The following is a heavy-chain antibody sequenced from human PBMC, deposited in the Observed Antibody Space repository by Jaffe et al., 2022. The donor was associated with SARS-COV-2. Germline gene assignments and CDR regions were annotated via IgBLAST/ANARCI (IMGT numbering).Heavy chain of an antibody. CDR2: VNWNGGGT. V-gene: IGHV3-9*01. CDR1: GFTFEDYA. D-gene: IGHD6-19*01. CDR3: AKGHTSGWYCYLDY. Sequence: EVQLVESGGALVQPGRSLRLSCAASGFTFEDYAMHWVRQAPGKGLEWVSGVNWNGGGTGYAASVRGRFTISRDNAKNSLYLQMDALGAEDTALYYCAKGHTSGWYCYLDYWGQGTLVTVSS. J-gene: IGHJ4*02.